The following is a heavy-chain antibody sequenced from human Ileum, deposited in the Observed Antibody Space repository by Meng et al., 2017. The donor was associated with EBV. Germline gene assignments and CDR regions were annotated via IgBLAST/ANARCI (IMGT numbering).Heavy chain of an antibody. J-gene: IGHJ4*02. V-gene: IGHV1-46*01. CDR2: INCYTSGT. CDR1: GYTFTDFF. CDR3: AREKSPGHFDY. Sequence: QVQLVQSGPEVMTPGASLMMSCRTSGYTFTDFFLHWVRQAPGQGLEWLGTINCYTSGTAYARKFQGRITLTRDTSTTTVYMDLGSLGSDDTAFYYCAREKSPGHFDYFGQGILVTVSS.